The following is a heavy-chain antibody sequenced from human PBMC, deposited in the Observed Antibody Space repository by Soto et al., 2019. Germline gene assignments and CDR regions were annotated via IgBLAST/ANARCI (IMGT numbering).Heavy chain of an antibody. J-gene: IGHJ6*02. D-gene: IGHD2-15*01. CDR3: ARAGCDGGSCYTLVGLRYGMDV. CDR1: GFTFSSYA. V-gene: IGHV3-30-3*01. Sequence: QVQLVESGGGVVQPGRSLRLSCTASGFTFSSYAMYWVRQAPGKGLEWVAVISYDGNNKYYADSVKGRFTFSRDNSKNKLYRQMNSLRTEDVGVYYCARAGCDGGSCYTLVGLRYGMDVWGQGATVTVSS. CDR2: ISYDGNNK.